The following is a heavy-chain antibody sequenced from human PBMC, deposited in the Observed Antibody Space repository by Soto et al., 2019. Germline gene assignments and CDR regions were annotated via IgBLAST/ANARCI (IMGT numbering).Heavy chain of an antibody. CDR1: GFTFSSYA. V-gene: IGHV3-23*01. CDR3: AKRSSGWYYSY. J-gene: IGHJ4*02. Sequence: EVQLLESGGGLVQPGGSLRRSCAASGFTFSSYAMSWVRQAPGKGLEWVSVISGSGGSTYYADSVKGRFTISRDNSKNTLYLQMNSLRAEDTAVYYCAKRSSGWYYSYWGQGTLVTVSS. CDR2: ISGSGGST. D-gene: IGHD6-19*01.